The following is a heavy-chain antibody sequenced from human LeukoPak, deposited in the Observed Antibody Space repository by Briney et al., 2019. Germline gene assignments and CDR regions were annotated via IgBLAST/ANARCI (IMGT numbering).Heavy chain of an antibody. Sequence: GGSLRLSCAASGFTFSNAYMNWVRQAPGKGLEWVGRIKPKTDGETTEYAAPVKGRFSISRDDSKNMLYLQMNSLKTENTAVYYCITPLPYSAQGGQGTLVTVSS. CDR1: GFTFSNAY. CDR2: IKPKTDGETT. D-gene: IGHD2-21*01. V-gene: IGHV3-15*07. CDR3: ITPLPYSAQ. J-gene: IGHJ4*02.